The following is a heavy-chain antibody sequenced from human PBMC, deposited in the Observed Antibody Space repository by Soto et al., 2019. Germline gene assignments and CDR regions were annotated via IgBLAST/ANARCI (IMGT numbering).Heavy chain of an antibody. D-gene: IGHD2-21*02. J-gene: IGHJ3*01. CDR1: GFNFSSYT. Sequence: EVQLVESGGGLVKPGESLRLSCAASGFNFSSYTMNWVRQAPGKGLEWVSSISSANRYIYYTDSVKGRLIISRDDATNSLYLQMTSLRADDTAVYYCVRDRCRGGDCYLTYAFDLWGQGTMVTVSS. CDR3: VRDRCRGGDCYLTYAFDL. V-gene: IGHV3-21*01. CDR2: ISSANRYI.